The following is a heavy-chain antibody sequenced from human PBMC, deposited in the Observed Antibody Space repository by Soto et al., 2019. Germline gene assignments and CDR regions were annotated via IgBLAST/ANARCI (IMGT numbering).Heavy chain of an antibody. CDR1: GFTFSSYW. CDR2: INSDGSST. J-gene: IGHJ4*02. V-gene: IGHV3-74*01. CDR3: VRTSLVVAAATREDY. D-gene: IGHD2-15*01. Sequence: EVQLVESGGGLVQPGGXLRLSCAASGFTFSSYWMHWVRQAPGKGXVWVXRINSDGSSTSYADSVKGRFTISRDNAKNTLYLQMNSLRAEDTAVYXCVRTSLVVAAATREDYWGQGXLVTVSS.